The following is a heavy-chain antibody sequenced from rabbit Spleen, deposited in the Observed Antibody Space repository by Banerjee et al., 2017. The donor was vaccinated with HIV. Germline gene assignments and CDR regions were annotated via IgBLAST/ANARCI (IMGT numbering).Heavy chain of an antibody. D-gene: IGHD8-1*01. CDR3: ARDSGSSFSSYGMDL. CDR2: IEGGSSHFS. CDR1: GVSFSNNHY. J-gene: IGHJ6*01. Sequence: QSLEESGGDLVKPGASLTLTCTASGVSFSNNHYMCWVRQAPGKGLEWIACIEGGSSHFSYFASWAKGRFTISKTSSTTVTLQMTSLTAADTATYFCARDSGSSFSSYGMDLWVPGTLVTVS. V-gene: IGHV1S40*01.